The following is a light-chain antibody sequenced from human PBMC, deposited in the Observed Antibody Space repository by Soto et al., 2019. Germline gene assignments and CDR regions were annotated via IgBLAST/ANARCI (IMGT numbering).Light chain of an antibody. CDR1: SSNIGSNY. J-gene: IGLJ1*01. Sequence: QSVLTQPPSASGTPGQRGTISCSGSSSNIGSNYVYWYQQLPGTAPKLLIYRNNQRPSGVPDRFSGSKSGTSASLAISGLRSEDEADYYCAAWDDSRSGQVFGTGTKVTVL. CDR2: RNN. CDR3: AAWDDSRSGQV. V-gene: IGLV1-47*01.